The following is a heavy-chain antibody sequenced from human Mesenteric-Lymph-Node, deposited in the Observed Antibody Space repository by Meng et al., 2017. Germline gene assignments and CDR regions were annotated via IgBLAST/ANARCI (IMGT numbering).Heavy chain of an antibody. V-gene: IGHV4-38-2*02. CDR3: ARVFVVVVTAPPRGAFDI. CDR1: GYSIRSGYY. CDR2: IFHSGNT. J-gene: IGHJ3*02. D-gene: IGHD2-15*01. Sequence: SETLSLTCSVAGYSIRSGYYWGWIRQPPGKGLEWIGSIFHSGNTYYNPSLKSRVIISVDTSKNQFSLKLSSVTAADTAVYYCARVFVVVVTAPPRGAFDIWGQGTMVTVSS.